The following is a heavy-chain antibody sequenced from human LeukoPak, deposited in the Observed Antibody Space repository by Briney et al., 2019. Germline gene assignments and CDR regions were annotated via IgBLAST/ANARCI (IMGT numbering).Heavy chain of an antibody. D-gene: IGHD3-3*01. J-gene: IGHJ4*02. Sequence: ASVKVSCKASGYTFTGYYMHWVRQAPGQGLEWMGWMNPNSGNTGYAQKFQGRVTMTRNTSISTAYMELSSLRSEDTAVYYCARGGESGGAGDYWGQGTLVTVSS. CDR1: GYTFTGYY. CDR2: MNPNSGNT. V-gene: IGHV1-8*02. CDR3: ARGGESGGAGDY.